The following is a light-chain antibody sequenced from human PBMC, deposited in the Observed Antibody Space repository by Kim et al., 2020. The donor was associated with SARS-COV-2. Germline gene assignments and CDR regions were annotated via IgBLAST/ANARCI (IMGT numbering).Light chain of an antibody. CDR3: QQYNSYSGYT. CDR1: QSISSW. J-gene: IGKJ2*01. Sequence: ASVGDRVTITCRASQSISSWLAWYQQKPGKAPKLLIYKASSLESGVPSRFSGSGSGTEFTLTISSLQPDDFATYYCQQYNSYSGYTFGQGTKLEIK. CDR2: KAS. V-gene: IGKV1-5*03.